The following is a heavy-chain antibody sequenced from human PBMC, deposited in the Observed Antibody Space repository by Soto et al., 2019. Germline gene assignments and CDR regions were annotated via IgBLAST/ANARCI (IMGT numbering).Heavy chain of an antibody. D-gene: IGHD1-1*01. CDR3: ARAETDWKGDGMDV. CDR1: GGSISSGGYY. V-gene: IGHV4-31*03. Sequence: PSEPLSLTFTVSGGSISSGGYYWSWIRQHPGKGLEWIGYIYYSGSTYYNPSLKRRVTISVDTSKNQFSLELSSVTAEDTAVYYCARAETDWKGDGMDVWGQGTTVTVSS. J-gene: IGHJ6*02. CDR2: IYYSGST.